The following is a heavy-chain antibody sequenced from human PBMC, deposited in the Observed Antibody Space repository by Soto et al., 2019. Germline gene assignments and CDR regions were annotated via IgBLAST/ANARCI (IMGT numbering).Heavy chain of an antibody. CDR2: INPGNSET. J-gene: IGHJ4*02. CDR1: GYSFINYW. V-gene: IGHV5-51*01. Sequence: PGESLKISCKASGYSFINYWIGWVRQMPGKGLEWMAIINPGNSETRYSPAFQGQVTISADKSVTTTYLQWDSLKASDSAMYFCARPDQNYVGCWGQGPLVTVYS. CDR3: ARPDQNYVGC.